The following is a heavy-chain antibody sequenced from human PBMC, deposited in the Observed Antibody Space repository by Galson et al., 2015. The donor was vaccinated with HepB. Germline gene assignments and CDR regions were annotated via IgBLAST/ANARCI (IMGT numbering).Heavy chain of an antibody. CDR2: ISGHNGNT. CDR1: GYTFSPYG. V-gene: IGHV1-18*04. Sequence: SVKVSCKASGYTFSPYGISWVRQAPGQGLEWMGWISGHNGNTNYAQKFQGRVTMTTDTSASTAYMELRSLRSDDTAVYYCARVPEGGWSDYWGQGTLVTVSS. J-gene: IGHJ4*02. D-gene: IGHD3-16*01. CDR3: ARVPEGGWSDY.